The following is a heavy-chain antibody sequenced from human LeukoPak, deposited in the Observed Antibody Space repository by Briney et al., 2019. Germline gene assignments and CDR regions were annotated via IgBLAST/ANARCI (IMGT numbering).Heavy chain of an antibody. V-gene: IGHV3-53*05. CDR2: IYSGGST. CDR1: GFTVSSNY. D-gene: IGHD5-18*01. J-gene: IGHJ4*02. Sequence: GGSLRLSCAASGFTVSSNYMSWVRQAPGKGLEWVSVIYSGGSTYYADSVKGRFTISRDNSKNTLYLQMNSLRAEDTAVYYCAKERPGYSYDEYYFDYWGQGTLVTVSS. CDR3: AKERPGYSYDEYYFDY.